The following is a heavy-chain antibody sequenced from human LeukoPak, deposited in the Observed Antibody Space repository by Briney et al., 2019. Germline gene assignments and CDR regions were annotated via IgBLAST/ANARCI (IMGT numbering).Heavy chain of an antibody. Sequence: GESLKISCKASGYTFTNYWIGWVRQMPGKGLEWMGIMYPGDSDTRYSPSFQGRVTISADKSISTAYLQWSSLKASDTAMYYCAASTYGSGAYVGFDSWGQGTLVTVSS. CDR2: MYPGDSDT. CDR3: AASTYGSGAYVGFDS. J-gene: IGHJ4*02. D-gene: IGHD3-10*01. CDR1: GYTFTNYW. V-gene: IGHV5-51*01.